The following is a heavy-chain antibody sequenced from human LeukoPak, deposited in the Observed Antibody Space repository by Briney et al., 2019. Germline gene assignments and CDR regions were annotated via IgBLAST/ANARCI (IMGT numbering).Heavy chain of an antibody. CDR1: GGSITSSSYY. CDR2: VYYSGNT. V-gene: IGHV4-39*07. Sequence: KASETLSLTCTVSGGSITSSSYYWGWIRQPPGKGLEWIGSVYYSGNTYYNSSLKSRVTISVDTSKNQFSLKLSSVTAADTAIYYCTREYGFMTTVFHAFGIWGQGTMVTVSS. D-gene: IGHD4-17*01. CDR3: TREYGFMTTVFHAFGI. J-gene: IGHJ3*02.